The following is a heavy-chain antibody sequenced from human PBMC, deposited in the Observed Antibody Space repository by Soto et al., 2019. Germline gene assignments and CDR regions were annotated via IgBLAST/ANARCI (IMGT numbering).Heavy chain of an antibody. J-gene: IGHJ6*02. D-gene: IGHD3-10*01. Sequence: PSETLSLTCSVSGGSISSSSYYWGWIRQPPGKGLEWIGSIYFSGNIYHNPSLKSRVTISIDTSKKQFSLNLSSVTAADTAVYYCASSSLLRSGDLFHGLDVWGQGTTVTVSS. CDR1: GGSISSSSYY. CDR2: IYFSGNI. V-gene: IGHV4-39*01. CDR3: ASSSLLRSGDLFHGLDV.